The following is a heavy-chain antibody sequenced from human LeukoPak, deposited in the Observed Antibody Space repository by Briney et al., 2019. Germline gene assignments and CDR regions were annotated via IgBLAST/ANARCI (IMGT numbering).Heavy chain of an antibody. CDR1: GGSISSYY. V-gene: IGHV4-59*01. J-gene: IGHJ4*02. CDR3: ARGGASKGLFGY. CDR2: IYYSGST. D-gene: IGHD3-3*01. Sequence: SETLSLTCTVSGGSISSYYWSWIPQPPGKGLEWIGYIYYSGSTNYNPSLKSRVTISVDTSKNQFSLKLSSVTAADTAVYYCARGGASKGLFGYWGQGTLVTVSS.